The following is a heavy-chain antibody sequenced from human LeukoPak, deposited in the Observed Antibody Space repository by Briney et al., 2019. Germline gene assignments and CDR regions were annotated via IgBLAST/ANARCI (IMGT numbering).Heavy chain of an antibody. CDR2: IASDGTTI. CDR3: AREGYDFWGVYMDV. CDR1: GFDFSITW. D-gene: IGHD3-3*01. V-gene: IGHV3-74*03. J-gene: IGHJ6*03. Sequence: GGSLRLSCVASGFDFSITWMHWVRQPPGQGLVWVARIASDGTTISYAESVKGRFTISRDNAKNTLYLQMNSLRAEDTAVYYCAREGYDFWGVYMDVWGKGTTVTVSS.